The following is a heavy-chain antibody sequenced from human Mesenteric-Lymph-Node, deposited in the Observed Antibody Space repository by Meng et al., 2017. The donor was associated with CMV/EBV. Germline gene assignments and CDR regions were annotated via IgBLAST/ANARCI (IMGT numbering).Heavy chain of an antibody. Sequence: SGPTLVKPTQTLTLTCTFSGFPLSTSGVGVGWIRQPPGKALEWLALIYWNDDKRYSPSLKSRLTITKDTSKNQVVLTMTNMDPVDTATYYCAHSYYDFWSGYYFGAQPDYYGMDVWGQGTTVTVSS. CDR2: IYWNDDK. CDR3: AHSYYDFWSGYYFGAQPDYYGMDV. V-gene: IGHV2-5*01. D-gene: IGHD3-3*01. J-gene: IGHJ6*02. CDR1: GFPLSTSGVG.